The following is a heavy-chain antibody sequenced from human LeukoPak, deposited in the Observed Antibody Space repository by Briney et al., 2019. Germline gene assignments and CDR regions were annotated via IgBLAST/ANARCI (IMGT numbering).Heavy chain of an antibody. Sequence: GGSLRLSCAASGFTFSSYWMSWVRQAPGKGLEWVANIKQDGSEKYYVDSVKGRFTISRDNAKNSLYLQMNSLRAEDTAVYYCARVGLLWFGELSYYFDYWGQGTLVTVSS. V-gene: IGHV3-7*01. CDR3: ARVGLLWFGELSYYFDY. CDR2: IKQDGSEK. D-gene: IGHD3-10*01. CDR1: GFTFSSYW. J-gene: IGHJ4*02.